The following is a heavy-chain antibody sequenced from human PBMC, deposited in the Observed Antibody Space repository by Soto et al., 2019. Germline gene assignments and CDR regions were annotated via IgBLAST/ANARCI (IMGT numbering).Heavy chain of an antibody. D-gene: IGHD4-17*01. CDR1: GFTCSGDA. CDR2: ISYDGSNK. CDR3: ARDPQLDDYGDSFDY. V-gene: IGHV3-30-3*01. Sequence: GGSLRLSCAASGFTCSGDAMHWVRQAPGKGLEWVAVISYDGSNKYYADSVKGRFTISRDNSKNTLYLQMNSLRAEDTAVYYCARDPQLDDYGDSFDYWGQGTLVTVSS. J-gene: IGHJ4*02.